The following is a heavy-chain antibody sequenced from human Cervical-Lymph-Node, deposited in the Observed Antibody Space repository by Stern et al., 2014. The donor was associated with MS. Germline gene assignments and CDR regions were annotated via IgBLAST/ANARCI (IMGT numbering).Heavy chain of an antibody. V-gene: IGHV3-74*02. CDR3: ARKTVVRDLDY. CDR2: INSDGSST. CDR1: GFTFSSYW. Sequence: EVQLEESGGGLVQPGGSLRLSCAASGFTFSSYWMHWVRQAPGKGLVWVSHINSDGSSTSYADSVKGRFTISRDNAKNTLYLRMNSLRAEDTAVYYCARKTVVRDLDYWGQGTLVTVSS. J-gene: IGHJ4*02. D-gene: IGHD4-23*01.